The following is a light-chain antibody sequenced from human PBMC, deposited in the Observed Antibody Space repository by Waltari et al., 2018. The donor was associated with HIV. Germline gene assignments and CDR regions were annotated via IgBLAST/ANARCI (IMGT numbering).Light chain of an antibody. V-gene: IGKV3-20*01. CDR1: QSVSSSS. CDR2: GAS. CDR3: QQYGSSPGT. J-gene: IGKJ1*01. Sequence: DIVLTQSPGTLSLSPAERATLSCRASQSVSSSSLAWYQQKTGQAPRLLIYGASNRATGIPDRFIGSGSGTDFILTISRLEPEDFAVYYCQQYGSSPGTFGQGTKVEIK.